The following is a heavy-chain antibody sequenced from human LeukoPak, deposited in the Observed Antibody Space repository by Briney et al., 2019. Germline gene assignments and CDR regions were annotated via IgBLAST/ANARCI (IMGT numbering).Heavy chain of an antibody. V-gene: IGHV3-30*02. CDR1: GSTFSSYG. J-gene: IGHJ4*02. CDR2: IRYDGSNK. Sequence: PGGSLRLSXAASGSTFSSYGMHWVRQAPGKGLEWVAFIRYDGSNKYYADSVKGRFTISRDNSKNTLYLQMNSLRAEDTAVYYCAKGAYSYDSSGHDYWGQGTLVTVSS. CDR3: AKGAYSYDSSGHDY. D-gene: IGHD3-22*01.